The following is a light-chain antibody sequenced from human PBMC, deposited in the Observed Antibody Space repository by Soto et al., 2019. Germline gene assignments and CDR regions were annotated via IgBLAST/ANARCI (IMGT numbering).Light chain of an antibody. CDR1: QTVGSN. CDR2: GAS. CDR3: QQYNNWPPDT. V-gene: IGKV3-15*01. J-gene: IGKJ2*01. Sequence: EIVMTQSPATLSVSPGERATLSCRASQTVGSNLAWYQQKPGQAPRLLICGASTRATGIPARFSGSGSGTEFTLTISSLQSEDFAVYFCQQYNNWPPDTFGQGTKLEIK.